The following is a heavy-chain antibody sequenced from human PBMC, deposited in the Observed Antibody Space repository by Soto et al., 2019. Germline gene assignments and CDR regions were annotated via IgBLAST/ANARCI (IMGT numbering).Heavy chain of an antibody. CDR2: IYYSGST. CDR1: GGSISSSSYY. V-gene: IGHV4-39*01. Sequence: PSETLSLTCTVSGGSISSSSYYWGWIRQPPGKGLEWIGSIYYSGSTYYNPSLKSRVTISVDTSKNQFSLKLSSVTAADTAVYYCARLAAGEYYFDYWGQGTLVTVSS. J-gene: IGHJ4*02. CDR3: ARLAAGEYYFDY.